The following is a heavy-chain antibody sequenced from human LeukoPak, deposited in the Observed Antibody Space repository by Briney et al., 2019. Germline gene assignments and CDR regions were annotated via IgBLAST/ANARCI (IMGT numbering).Heavy chain of an antibody. J-gene: IGHJ4*02. CDR2: ITAYNDNT. CDR1: GYTFTSYG. V-gene: IGHV1-18*01. D-gene: IGHD3-10*01. Sequence: GASVKVSCKASGYTFTSYGISWVRQAPGQGLEWMGWITAYNDNTNYAQKLQGRVTMTTDTSTSTAYMELRSLRSDDTAVYYCARALLWFGEPSHIDDWGQGTLVTASS. CDR3: ARALLWFGEPSHIDD.